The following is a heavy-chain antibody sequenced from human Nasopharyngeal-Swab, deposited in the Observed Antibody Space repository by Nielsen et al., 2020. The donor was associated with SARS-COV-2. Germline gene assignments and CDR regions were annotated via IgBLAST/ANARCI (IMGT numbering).Heavy chain of an antibody. CDR1: GGSISSYY. CDR3: ARVKLRYFDL. V-gene: IGHV4-59*01. D-gene: IGHD3-10*01. J-gene: IGHJ2*01. Sequence: SETLSLTCTVSGGSISSYYWSWIRQPPGKGLEWIGYIYYSGSTNYNPSLKSRVTISVDTSKNQFSLKLSSVTTADTAVYYCARVKLRYFDLWGRGTLVTVSS. CDR2: IYYSGST.